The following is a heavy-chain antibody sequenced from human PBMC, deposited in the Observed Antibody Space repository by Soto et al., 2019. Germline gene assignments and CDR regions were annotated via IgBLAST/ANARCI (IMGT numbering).Heavy chain of an antibody. V-gene: IGHV1-69*01. CDR2: IIPIFGTA. Sequence: QVQLVQSGAEVKKPGSSVKVSCKASGCTFSSYAISWVRQAPGQGLEWMGGIIPIFGTAKYAQKFQGRGTITADESSSTAYMKLSSLRSEDTAVYYCARSGGYYDSRSDWFDHWGQGTLVTVSS. CDR1: GCTFSSYA. CDR3: ARSGGYYDSRSDWFDH. J-gene: IGHJ5*02. D-gene: IGHD3-22*01.